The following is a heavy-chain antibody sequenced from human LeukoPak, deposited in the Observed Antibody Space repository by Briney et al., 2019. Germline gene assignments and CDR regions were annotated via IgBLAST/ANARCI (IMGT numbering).Heavy chain of an antibody. Sequence: SETLSLTCTVSGGSISSGGYYWSWIRQHPGKGLEWIGYIYYSGSTYYNPSLKSRVTISVDTSKNQFSLKLSSATAADTAVYYCARDLSTDYFDYWGQGTLVTVSS. CDR1: GGSISSGGYY. J-gene: IGHJ4*02. V-gene: IGHV4-31*03. CDR3: ARDLSTDYFDY. CDR2: IYYSGST. D-gene: IGHD4-17*01.